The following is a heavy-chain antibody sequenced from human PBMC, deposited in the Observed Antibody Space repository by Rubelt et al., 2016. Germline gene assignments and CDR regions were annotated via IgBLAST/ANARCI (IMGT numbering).Heavy chain of an antibody. J-gene: IGHJ4*02. V-gene: IGHV1-3*01. Sequence: QVQLVQSGAEVKKPGASVKVSCKASGYTFTSYAMHWVRQAPGQRLEWMGWINAGNSKPTYSQKFQGRVTITRDTSASTAYMELSSLRSEDTAVYYCARAQRIRLLMVYAPTFDYWGQGTLVTVSS. CDR2: INAGNSKP. CDR3: ARAQRIRLLMVYAPTFDY. CDR1: GYTFTSYA. D-gene: IGHD2-8*01.